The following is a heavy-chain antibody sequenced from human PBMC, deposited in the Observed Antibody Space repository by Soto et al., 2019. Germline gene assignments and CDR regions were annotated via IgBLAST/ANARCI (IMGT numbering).Heavy chain of an antibody. CDR1: GASLRSSY. CDR3: ARGGNRYSYTASGVGGFDY. V-gene: IGHV4-59*01. CDR2: IYHTGTT. J-gene: IGHJ4*02. D-gene: IGHD5-18*01. Sequence: SETLSLTCTVSGASLRSSYWSWIRQPPGKGLEWIGYIYHTGTTNYNPSLKSRVTLSFDPTKKQVSLNLTSLTTADTAVYFCARGGNRYSYTASGVGGFDYWGQGNLVTVSS.